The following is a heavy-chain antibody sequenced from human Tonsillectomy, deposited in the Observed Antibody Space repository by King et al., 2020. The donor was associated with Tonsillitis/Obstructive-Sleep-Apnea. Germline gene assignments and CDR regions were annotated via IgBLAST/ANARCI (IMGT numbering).Heavy chain of an antibody. Sequence: VQLQQWGAGLLKPSETLSLTCAVYGGSFSGYYWSWIRQPPGKGLEWVGEINHSGSTNYNPSLKSGVTISVETSKNQCSLKLSALTAADTAVYYCARGGIDWGQGTMVTVSS. D-gene: IGHD1-14*01. J-gene: IGHJ3*01. CDR3: ARGGID. V-gene: IGHV4-34*01. CDR2: INHSGST. CDR1: GGSFSGYY.